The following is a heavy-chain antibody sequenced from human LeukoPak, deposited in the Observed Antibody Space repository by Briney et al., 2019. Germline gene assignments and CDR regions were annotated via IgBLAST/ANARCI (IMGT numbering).Heavy chain of an antibody. V-gene: IGHV4-39*07. Sequence: SETLSLTCTVSGVSISSSSYYWGWIRQPPGKGLEWIGSIYYSGSTYYNPSLKSRFTISVDTSKNQFSLKLSSVTAADTAVYYCAGIAAAGTGYWGQGTLVTVSS. CDR1: GVSISSSSYY. D-gene: IGHD6-13*01. J-gene: IGHJ4*02. CDR3: AGIAAAGTGY. CDR2: IYYSGST.